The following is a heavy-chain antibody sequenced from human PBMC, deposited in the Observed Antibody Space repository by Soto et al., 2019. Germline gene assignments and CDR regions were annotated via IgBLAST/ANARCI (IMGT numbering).Heavy chain of an antibody. Sequence: RGESLKISCKGSGYSFTSYWIGWVRQMPGKGLEWMGIIYPGDSDTRYSPSFQGQVTISADKSISTAYLQWSSLKASDTAMYYCARHLGSSGWYGGYYYGMDVWGQGTTVTVSS. D-gene: IGHD6-19*01. J-gene: IGHJ6*02. V-gene: IGHV5-51*01. CDR1: GYSFTSYW. CDR2: IYPGDSDT. CDR3: ARHLGSSGWYGGYYYGMDV.